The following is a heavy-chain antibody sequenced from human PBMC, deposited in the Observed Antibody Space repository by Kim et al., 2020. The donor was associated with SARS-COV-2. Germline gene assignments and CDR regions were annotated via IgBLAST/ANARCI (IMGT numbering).Heavy chain of an antibody. J-gene: IGHJ4*02. Sequence: QKLQGRVTMTTDTSTRTAYMELRSLRSDDTAVYYCARAWGSSSWYRNFDYWGQGTLVTVSS. D-gene: IGHD6-13*01. CDR3: ARAWGSSSWYRNFDY. V-gene: IGHV1-18*01.